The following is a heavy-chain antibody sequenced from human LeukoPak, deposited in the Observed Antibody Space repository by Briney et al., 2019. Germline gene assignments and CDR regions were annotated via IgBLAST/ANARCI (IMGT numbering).Heavy chain of an antibody. V-gene: IGHV4-4*07. CDR3: ARSDTAMVVNYYYYMDV. Sequence: SETLSLTSTVSGGSISSYYWSWIRQPAGKGLEWIGRIYTSGSTNYNPSLKSRVTISVDTSKNQFSLKLSSVTAADTAVYYRARSDTAMVVNYYYYMDVWGKGTTVTVSS. D-gene: IGHD5-18*01. CDR1: GGSISSYY. CDR2: IYTSGST. J-gene: IGHJ6*03.